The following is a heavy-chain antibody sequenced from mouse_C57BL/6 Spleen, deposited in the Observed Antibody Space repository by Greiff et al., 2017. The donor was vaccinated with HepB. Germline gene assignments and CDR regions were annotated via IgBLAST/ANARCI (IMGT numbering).Heavy chain of an antibody. CDR1: GYTFTSYW. Sequence: VKLQQPGAELVMPGASVKLSCKASGYTFTSYWMHWVKQRPGQGLEWIGEIDPSDSYTNYNQKFKGKSTLTVDKSSSTAYMQLSSLTSEDSAVYYCARDYDGYFDVWGTGTTVTVSS. CDR3: ARDYDGYFDV. V-gene: IGHV1-69*01. J-gene: IGHJ1*03. D-gene: IGHD2-4*01. CDR2: IDPSDSYT.